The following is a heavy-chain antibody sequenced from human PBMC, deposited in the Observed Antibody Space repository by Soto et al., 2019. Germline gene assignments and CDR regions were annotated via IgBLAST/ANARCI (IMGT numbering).Heavy chain of an antibody. CDR3: ARLVGNSWLDS. Sequence: QVQLQQSGPGLVKPSQTLSLTCAISGDSVSTNSATWDWIRQSPSSGLEWLGRTYYRSKWYNDYAVSVKGRITINPDTSNNQFSLQLNSVTPYDTAVYYCARLVGNSWLDSWGQGTLVTVSS. J-gene: IGHJ5*01. D-gene: IGHD2-2*01. CDR1: GDSVSTNSAT. V-gene: IGHV6-1*01. CDR2: TYYRSKWYN.